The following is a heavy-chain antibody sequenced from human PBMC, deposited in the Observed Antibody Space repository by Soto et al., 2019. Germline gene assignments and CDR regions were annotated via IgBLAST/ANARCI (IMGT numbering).Heavy chain of an antibody. CDR1: GFTFSDYS. Sequence: SLRLSCTASGFTFSDYSMNWVRQAPGKGLEWLSYIISGGTAMFYADSVKGRFTISRDNTKNLLFLQMSSLKAEDTAVYYCARDVHYSFDSWGQGTLVTVSS. CDR3: ARDVHYSFDS. V-gene: IGHV3-48*01. J-gene: IGHJ4*02. CDR2: IISGGTAM.